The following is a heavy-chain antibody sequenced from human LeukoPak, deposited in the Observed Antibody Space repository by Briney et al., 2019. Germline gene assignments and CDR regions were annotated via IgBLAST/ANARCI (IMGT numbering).Heavy chain of an antibody. D-gene: IGHD2-2*01. CDR2: IRYDGSNK. CDR3: ARRYCSSTNCYAFDY. CDR1: GFTFSSYG. Sequence: GGSLRLSCAASGFTFSSYGMHWVRQAPGKGLEWVAFIRYDGSNKYYVDSVKGRFTISRDNSKNTLSLQMSSLRAEDTAVYFCARRYCSSTNCYAFDYWGQGTLVTVSS. V-gene: IGHV3-30*02. J-gene: IGHJ4*02.